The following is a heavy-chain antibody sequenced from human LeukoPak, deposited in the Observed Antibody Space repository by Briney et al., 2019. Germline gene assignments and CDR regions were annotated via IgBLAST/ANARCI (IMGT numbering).Heavy chain of an antibody. CDR1: GFTLSDYY. CDR3: ARDRGYFDY. CDR2: MSRSSSYT. V-gene: IGHV3-11*06. J-gene: IGHJ4*02. Sequence: GGSLRLSCAASGFTLSDYYMNWIRQAPGKGLEWVSYMSRSSSYTNYADSVKGRFTISRDDAKNSLYLQMDSLRAEDTAVYYCARDRGYFDYWGQGTLVTVSS.